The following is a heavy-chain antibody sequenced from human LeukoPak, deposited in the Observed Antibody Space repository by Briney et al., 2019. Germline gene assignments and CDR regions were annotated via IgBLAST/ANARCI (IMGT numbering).Heavy chain of an antibody. V-gene: IGHV3-66*02. CDR2: IYTGGST. CDR3: ARSSGYYLGYFDY. D-gene: IGHD3-22*01. CDR1: GFTVSSNY. J-gene: IGHJ4*02. Sequence: GGSLRPSCAASGFTVSSNYMSWVRQAPGKGLEWVSVIYTGGSTYYADSVKGRFTISRDNSKNTLYLQMNSLRAEDTAVYYCARSSGYYLGYFDYWGQGTLLTVSS.